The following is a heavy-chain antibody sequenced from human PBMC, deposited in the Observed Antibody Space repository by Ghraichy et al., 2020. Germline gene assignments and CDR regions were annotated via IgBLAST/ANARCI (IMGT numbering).Heavy chain of an antibody. CDR2: IYYNGNT. J-gene: IGHJ6*03. Sequence: SETLSLTCTVSGGSISSYYWNWIRQPPGRGLEWIGYIYYNGNTNYNPSLKSRVTISKDTSNNQFSLRLSSVTAADTAVYYCARGLNSGHYYYYYYMDVWGKGTTVPV. V-gene: IGHV4-59*01. D-gene: IGHD1-26*01. CDR3: ARGLNSGHYYYYYYMDV. CDR1: GGSISSYY.